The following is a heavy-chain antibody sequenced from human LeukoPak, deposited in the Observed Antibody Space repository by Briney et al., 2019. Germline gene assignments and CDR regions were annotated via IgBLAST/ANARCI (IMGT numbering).Heavy chain of an antibody. CDR3: ARDTGLW. CDR2: IYSGGDT. D-gene: IGHD2-21*01. Sequence: GGSLRLSCAVSGFTVSNNYMSWVRQAPGKWLEWVSHIYSGGDTYHADSVKGRFTISRDHSKNTVYLQMNNLRVEDTAVYYCARDTGLWWGQGTLVTVSS. CDR1: GFTVSNNY. J-gene: IGHJ4*02. V-gene: IGHV3-53*01.